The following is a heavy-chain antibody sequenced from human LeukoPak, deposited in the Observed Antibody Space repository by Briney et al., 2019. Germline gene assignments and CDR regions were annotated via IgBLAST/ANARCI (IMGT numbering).Heavy chain of an antibody. V-gene: IGHV3-23*01. D-gene: IGHD3-22*01. Sequence: GGSLRLSCAVSGLTLSNYAMSWVRQAPGKGLEWVAGISGSGGGTLYADSVKGRFTISRDSPKNTLYLQLNKLRAGHTAVYFCAKRGVVIRVILVGFHKEAYYFDSWGQGALVTVSS. CDR2: ISGSGGGT. CDR1: GLTLSNYA. CDR3: AKRGVVIRVILVGFHKEAYYFDS. J-gene: IGHJ4*02.